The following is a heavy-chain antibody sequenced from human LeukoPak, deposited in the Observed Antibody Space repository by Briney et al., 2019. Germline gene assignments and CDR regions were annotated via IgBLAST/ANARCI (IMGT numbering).Heavy chain of an antibody. CDR3: ARDSSSWYGGFDY. Sequence: SETLSLTCTVSGASISSYYWSWIRQPPGKGLEWIGYIYYSGSTNYNPSLKSRVTISVDKSKNQFSLKLSSVTAADTAVYYCARDSSSWYGGFDYWGQGTLVTVSS. V-gene: IGHV4-59*12. CDR1: GASISSYY. D-gene: IGHD6-13*01. J-gene: IGHJ4*02. CDR2: IYYSGST.